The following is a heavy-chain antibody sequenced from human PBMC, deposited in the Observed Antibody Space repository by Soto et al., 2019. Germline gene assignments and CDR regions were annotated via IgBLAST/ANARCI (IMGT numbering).Heavy chain of an antibody. CDR1: GFTFSSYG. CDR2: IWFDGSDK. J-gene: IGHJ3*02. CDR3: ARLYCSASSCYSVGAFDI. Sequence: GGSLRLSCAASGFTFSSYGMHWVRQAAGKGLEWVALIWFDGSDKYYTESVKGLFTISRDNSKSTLYLQMNSLRAEDTAVYYCARLYCSASSCYSVGAFDIRGQGTMVTVSS. V-gene: IGHV3-33*01. D-gene: IGHD2-15*01.